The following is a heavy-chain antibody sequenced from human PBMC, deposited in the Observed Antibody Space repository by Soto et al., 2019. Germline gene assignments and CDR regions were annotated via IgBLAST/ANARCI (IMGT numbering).Heavy chain of an antibody. CDR3: TTESEEQQLGDAFDI. Sequence: EVQLVESGGGLVKPGGSLRLSCAASGFTFSNAWMSWVRQAPGKGLEWVGRIKSKTDGGTTDYAAPVKGRFTISRDDSKNTLYLQMNSLKTEDTAVYYCTTESEEQQLGDAFDIWGQGTMVTVSS. D-gene: IGHD6-13*01. V-gene: IGHV3-15*01. J-gene: IGHJ3*02. CDR1: GFTFSNAW. CDR2: IKSKTDGGTT.